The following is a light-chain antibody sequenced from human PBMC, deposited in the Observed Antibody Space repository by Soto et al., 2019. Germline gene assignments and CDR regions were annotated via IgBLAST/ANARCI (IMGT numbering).Light chain of an antibody. V-gene: IGLV3-21*04. CDR3: QVWDSSRDHMVG. J-gene: IGLJ2*01. CDR2: NDS. Sequence: SYELTQPPSVSMAPGKTASITCGGNNIGSKSVHWYQQKPGQAPVLVIKNDSDRPSGIPERFSGSNSGNTATLSISWVEAGDEADYYCQVWDSSRDHMVGFGGGTKLTVL. CDR1: NIGSKS.